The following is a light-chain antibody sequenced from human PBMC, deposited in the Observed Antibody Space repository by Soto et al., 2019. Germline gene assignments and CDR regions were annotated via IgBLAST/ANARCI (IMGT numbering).Light chain of an antibody. Sequence: DIQMTQSPSTLSASVRDSVSITCRASQSIHIWLAWYQQKPGKAPKLLIYKASNLQNGVPSRFSGSGSGTEFTLSISSLQPDDFANYYCHQYSTSPLTFGGGTKVEIK. CDR3: HQYSTSPLT. CDR2: KAS. CDR1: QSIHIW. V-gene: IGKV1-5*03. J-gene: IGKJ4*01.